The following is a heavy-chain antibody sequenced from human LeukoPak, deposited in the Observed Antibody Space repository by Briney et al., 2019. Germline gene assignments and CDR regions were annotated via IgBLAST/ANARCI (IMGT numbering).Heavy chain of an antibody. CDR2: ISGSGGSI. J-gene: IGHJ4*02. CDR3: AKEDLRYFDCFGY. D-gene: IGHD3-9*01. Sequence: GGSLRLSCAASGFTFSSYAMSWVPQAPGKGLEWDSAISGSGGSIYYADSVKVRFTISRDNSKITLYLQMNSLRAEDTAVYYCAKEDLRYFDCFGYWGQGTLVTVSS. CDR1: GFTFSSYA. V-gene: IGHV3-23*01.